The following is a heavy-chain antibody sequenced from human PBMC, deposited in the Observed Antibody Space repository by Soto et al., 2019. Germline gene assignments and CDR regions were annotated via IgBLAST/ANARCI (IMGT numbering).Heavy chain of an antibody. CDR2: MNPNSGNT. Sequence: ASVKVSCKASGYTFTSYDINWVRQATGQGLEWMGWMNPNSGNTGYAQKFQGRVTMTRNTSISTAYMELSSLRSEDTAVYYCASLSVRDGYNLVDYWGQGTLVTVSS. J-gene: IGHJ4*02. CDR3: ASLSVRDGYNLVDY. V-gene: IGHV1-8*01. D-gene: IGHD5-12*01. CDR1: GYTFTSYD.